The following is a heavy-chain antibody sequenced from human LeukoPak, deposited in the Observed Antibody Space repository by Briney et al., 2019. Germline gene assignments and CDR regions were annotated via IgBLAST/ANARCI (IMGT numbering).Heavy chain of an antibody. J-gene: IGHJ4*02. D-gene: IGHD4-17*01. V-gene: IGHV4-59*08. CDR3: ARHKSDYGDYHAH. Sequence: SETLSLTCTVSDGSMSGYYWSWIRQPPGKGLEWTGYIYYSGSTNYNPSLKRRVTISEDRSMNQFSLKLSSVTAADTAVYYCARHKSDYGDYHAHWGQGTLVTVSS. CDR1: DGSMSGYY. CDR2: IYYSGST.